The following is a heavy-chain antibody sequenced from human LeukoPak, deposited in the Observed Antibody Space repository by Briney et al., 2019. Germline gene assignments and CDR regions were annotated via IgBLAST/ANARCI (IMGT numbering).Heavy chain of an antibody. V-gene: IGHV1-2*02. CDR3: ARDSPSDIVVVPAVGDAFDI. CDR2: MNPNSGGT. CDR1: GYTFTGYY. D-gene: IGHD2-2*01. Sequence: ASVKVSCKASGYTFTGYYMHWVRQTPGQGLEWMGWMNPNSGGTNYAQKFQGRVTMTRDTSISTAYMELSRLRSDDTAVYYCARDSPSDIVVVPAVGDAFDIWGQGTMVTVSS. J-gene: IGHJ3*02.